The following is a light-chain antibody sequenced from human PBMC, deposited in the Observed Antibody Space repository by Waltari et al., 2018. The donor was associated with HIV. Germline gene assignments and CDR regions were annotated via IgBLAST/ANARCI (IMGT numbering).Light chain of an antibody. CDR3: QQFAGSVWT. V-gene: IGKV3-20*01. CDR1: QSVSDSY. J-gene: IGKJ1*01. CDR2: GAS. Sequence: EMVLPQSPGTLSLSPGERATLYCRASQSVSDSYLVWYQQKPGQAPRLLTYGASNRATGIPDRFSGSGSGTDFTLTISRLDPEDFAVYYCQQFAGSVWTFGQGTRVEIK.